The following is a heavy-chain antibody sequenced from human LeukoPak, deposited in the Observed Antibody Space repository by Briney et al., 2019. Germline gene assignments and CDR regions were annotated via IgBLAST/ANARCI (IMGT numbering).Heavy chain of an antibody. J-gene: IGHJ4*02. V-gene: IGHV3-23*01. CDR1: GFTFSSYA. Sequence: GGSLSLSCAASGFTFSSYAMSWVRQVQGKGLEWVSAISDSGGTTYYADSVKGRFTISRDNSKNTLYLQTNSLRAGDTAVYYCAKEKLGFWSGYEYWGQGTLVTVSS. CDR3: AKEKLGFWSGYEY. D-gene: IGHD3-3*01. CDR2: ISDSGGTT.